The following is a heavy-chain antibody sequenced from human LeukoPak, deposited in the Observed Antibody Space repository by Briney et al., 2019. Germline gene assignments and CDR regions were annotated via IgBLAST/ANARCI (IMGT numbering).Heavy chain of an antibody. V-gene: IGHV4-59*12. CDR1: GGSISSYY. CDR2: SYYGGST. Sequence: SETLSLTCTVSGGSISSYYWSWIRQTPGKGLEWIGDSYYGGSTNYNPSLKSRVTISVDTSKNQFSLKLSSVTAADTAVYYCAREDCSTSCHDAFDIWGQGTMVTVSS. J-gene: IGHJ3*02. D-gene: IGHD2-2*01. CDR3: AREDCSTSCHDAFDI.